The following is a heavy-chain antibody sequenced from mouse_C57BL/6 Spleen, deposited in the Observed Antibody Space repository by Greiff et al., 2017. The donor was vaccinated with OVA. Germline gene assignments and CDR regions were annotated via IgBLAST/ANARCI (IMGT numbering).Heavy chain of an antibody. V-gene: IGHV1-69*01. CDR2: IDPSDSYT. CDR1: GYTFTSYW. J-gene: IGHJ4*01. CDR3: ALHYYAMDY. D-gene: IGHD2-1*01. Sequence: QVQLQQPGAELVMPGASVKLSCKASGYTFTSYWMHWVKQRPGQGLAWIGEIDPSDSYTNYNQKFKGKSTLTVDKSSSTAYMQLSSLTSEDSAVYYCALHYYAMDYWGQGTSVNVSS.